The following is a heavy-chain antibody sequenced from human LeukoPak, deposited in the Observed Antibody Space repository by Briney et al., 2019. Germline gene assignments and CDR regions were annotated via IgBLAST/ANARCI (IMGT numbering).Heavy chain of an antibody. D-gene: IGHD6-19*01. Sequence: PGGSLRLSCAASGFAFSSFAMGWVRQSPGKGLEWLSTINGGGNTTFYSDSVKGRFTISRDNSKNTLYLHMDSLRPHDTATYYCTKELHVAVAVADYYYFYMDVWGRGTAVTVSS. CDR2: INGGGNTT. V-gene: IGHV3-23*01. CDR3: TKELHVAVAVADYYYFYMDV. J-gene: IGHJ6*03. CDR1: GFAFSSFA.